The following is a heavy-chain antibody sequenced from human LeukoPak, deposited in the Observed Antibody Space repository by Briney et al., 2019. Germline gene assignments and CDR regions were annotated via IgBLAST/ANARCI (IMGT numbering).Heavy chain of an antibody. CDR3: ARGWGATMGYYFDY. D-gene: IGHD5-24*01. V-gene: IGHV4-34*01. CDR2: INHSGST. J-gene: IGHJ4*02. Sequence: PSETLSLTCAVYGGSFSGHYWSWIRQPPGKGLKWIGDINHSGSTNYNPSLKSRVTISLDTSKNQFSLKLSSVTAADTAVYYCARGWGATMGYYFDYWGQGTLVTVSS. CDR1: GGSFSGHY.